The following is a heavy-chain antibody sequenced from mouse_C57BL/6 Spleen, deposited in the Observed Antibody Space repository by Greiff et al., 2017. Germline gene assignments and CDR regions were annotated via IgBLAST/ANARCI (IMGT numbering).Heavy chain of an antibody. CDR3: ARGGGLRHY. D-gene: IGHD2-2*01. CDR2: INPNNGGT. J-gene: IGHJ2*01. V-gene: IGHV1-22*01. CDR1: GYTFTDYN. Sequence: EVKLEESGPELVKPGASVKMSCKASGYTFTDYNMHWVKQSHGKSLEWIGYINPNNGGTSYNQKFKGKATLTVNKSSSTAYMELRSLTSEDSAVYYCARGGGLRHYWGQGTTLTVSS.